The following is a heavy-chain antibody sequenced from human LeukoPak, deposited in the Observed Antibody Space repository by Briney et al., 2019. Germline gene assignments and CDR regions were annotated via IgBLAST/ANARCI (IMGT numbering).Heavy chain of an antibody. CDR1: RFTFTNSW. CDR3: ATDRSAFDI. V-gene: IGHV3-7*01. CDR2: IKEDGTDK. J-gene: IGHJ3*02. Sequence: GGSLRLSCAASRFTFTNSWMTWVSQAQGKGLEWVANIKEDGTDKYYVDSVKGRFTISRDNAKNSLYLQMNGLRAEDTAVYFCATDRSAFDIWGQGTMVTVSS.